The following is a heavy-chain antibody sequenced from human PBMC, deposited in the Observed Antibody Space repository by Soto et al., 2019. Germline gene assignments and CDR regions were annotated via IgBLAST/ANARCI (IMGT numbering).Heavy chain of an antibody. CDR3: ARYGYCSGGSCYSDNWFDP. D-gene: IGHD2-15*01. CDR1: GGSISSGGYY. CDR2: IYYSGST. Sequence: PSETLSLTCTVSGGSISSGGYYWSWIRQHPGKGLEWIGYIYYSGSTYYNPSLKSRVTISVDTSKNQFSLKLSSVTAADTAVYYCARYGYCSGGSCYSDNWFDPWGQGTLVTVS. V-gene: IGHV4-31*03. J-gene: IGHJ5*02.